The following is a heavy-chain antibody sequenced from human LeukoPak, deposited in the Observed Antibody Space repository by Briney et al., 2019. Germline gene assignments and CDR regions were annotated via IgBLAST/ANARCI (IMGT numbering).Heavy chain of an antibody. V-gene: IGHV3-30*04. D-gene: IGHD5-24*01. CDR1: GFTFSSYA. CDR2: ISYDGNNK. Sequence: GGSLRLSCAASGFTFSSYAMYWVRQVPGKGLEWVAVISYDGNNKYYADSVKGRFTISRDNSKNTLYLQMNSLRAEDTAVYYCARGPSRVGYYYGMDVWGKGTTVTVSS. J-gene: IGHJ6*04. CDR3: ARGPSRVGYYYGMDV.